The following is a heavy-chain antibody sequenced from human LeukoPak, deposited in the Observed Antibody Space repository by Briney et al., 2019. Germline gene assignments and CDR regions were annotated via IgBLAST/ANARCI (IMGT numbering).Heavy chain of an antibody. D-gene: IGHD3-10*01. CDR3: ARHWFGITMVRGVLGYFDY. J-gene: IGHJ4*02. CDR2: IYTSGST. CDR1: GGSISSYY. Sequence: SETLSLTCTVSGGSISSYYWSWIRQPAGKGLEWIGRIYTSGSTNYNPSLKSRVTMSVDTSKNQFSLKLSSVTAADTAVYYCARHWFGITMVRGVLGYFDYWGQGTLVTVSS. V-gene: IGHV4-4*07.